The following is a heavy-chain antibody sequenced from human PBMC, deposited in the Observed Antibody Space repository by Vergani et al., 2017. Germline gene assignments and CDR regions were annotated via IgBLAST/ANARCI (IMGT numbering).Heavy chain of an antibody. CDR1: GFTSSSYW. Sequence: EVQLVESGGGLVQPGGSLRLSCAASGFTSSSYWMSWVRQAPGKGLEWVANIKQDGSEKYYVDSVKGRFTISRDNAKNSLYLQMNSLRAEDTAVYYCARKPGSSSFWWFDPWGQGTLVTVSS. V-gene: IGHV3-7*03. CDR3: ARKPGSSSFWWFDP. D-gene: IGHD6-13*01. J-gene: IGHJ5*02. CDR2: IKQDGSEK.